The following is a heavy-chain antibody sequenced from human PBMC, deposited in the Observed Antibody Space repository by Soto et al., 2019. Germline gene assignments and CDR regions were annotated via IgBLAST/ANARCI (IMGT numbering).Heavy chain of an antibody. Sequence: GGSLRLSCAASGFTFSSYAMGWVRRAPGKGLEWVSTISGSGGSTYYADSVKGRFTISRDSSKNTLYLQMNSLRAEDTAVYYCAKSDPSGSFNDYWGQGTLVTVSS. V-gene: IGHV3-23*01. J-gene: IGHJ4*02. CDR1: GFTFSSYA. D-gene: IGHD6-25*01. CDR3: AKSDPSGSFNDY. CDR2: ISGSGGST.